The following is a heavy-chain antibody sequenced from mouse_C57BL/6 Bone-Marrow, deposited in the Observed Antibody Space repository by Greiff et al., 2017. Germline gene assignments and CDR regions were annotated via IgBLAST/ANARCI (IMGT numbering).Heavy chain of an antibody. V-gene: IGHV1-50*01. Sequence: QVQLQQPGAELVKPGASVKLSCKASGYTFTSYWMQWVKQRPGQGLEWIGEIDPSDSYTNYNQKFKGKATLTVDTSSSTAYMQLSSLTSEDSAVYYCARQGVRRGFAYWGQGTRVTGSA. CDR3: ARQGVRRGFAY. J-gene: IGHJ3*01. CDR2: IDPSDSYT. D-gene: IGHD2-14*01. CDR1: GYTFTSYW.